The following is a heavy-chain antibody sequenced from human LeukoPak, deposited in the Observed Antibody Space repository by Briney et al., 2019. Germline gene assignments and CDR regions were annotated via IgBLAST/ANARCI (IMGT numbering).Heavy chain of an antibody. J-gene: IGHJ5*02. Sequence: GGSLRLSCAASGFTFSSYGMHWVRQAPGKGLEWVAFIRYDGSNKYYADSVKGRFTISRDNSKNTLYLQMNSLRAEDTAVYYCAKDSISGSYGPNWFDPWGQGTLVTVSS. CDR2: IRYDGSNK. CDR1: GFTFSSYG. V-gene: IGHV3-30*02. CDR3: AKDSISGSYGPNWFDP. D-gene: IGHD1-26*01.